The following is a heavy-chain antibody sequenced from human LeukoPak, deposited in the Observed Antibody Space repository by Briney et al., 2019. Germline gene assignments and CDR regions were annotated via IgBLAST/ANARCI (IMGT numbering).Heavy chain of an antibody. CDR3: ATGSGYSYRYYYY. V-gene: IGHV1-2*02. CDR2: INPNSGGT. J-gene: IGHJ4*02. Sequence: GASVKVSCKASGYTFTGYYMHWVRQAPGQGLEWMGWINPNSGGTNYAQKFQGRVTMTRDTSISTAYMELRRPRSADTAVYYCATGSGYSYRYYYYWGQGTLVTVSS. D-gene: IGHD5-18*01. CDR1: GYTFTGYY.